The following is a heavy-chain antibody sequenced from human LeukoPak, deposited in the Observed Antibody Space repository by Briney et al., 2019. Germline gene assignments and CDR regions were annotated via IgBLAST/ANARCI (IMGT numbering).Heavy chain of an antibody. CDR2: INPNSGDT. J-gene: IGHJ3*02. V-gene: IGHV1-2*02. Sequence: ASVKVSCKASGYTRNGYYMQWVRQAPGLGLEWMGWINPNSGDTNYAQKFQGRITMTRDTSVSTAYMELSSLTSDDTAVYFCARDAAIWGQGTLVTVSS. D-gene: IGHD6-25*01. CDR3: ARDAAI. CDR1: GYTRNGYY.